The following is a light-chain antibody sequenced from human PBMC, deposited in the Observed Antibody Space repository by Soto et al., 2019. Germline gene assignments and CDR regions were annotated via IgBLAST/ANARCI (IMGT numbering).Light chain of an antibody. CDR2: AAS. J-gene: IGKJ5*01. Sequence: DIVLTQSPCTLSLSPGRRRTLPCMASQTVNSEYLTWYQQKPGQAPRTLIYAASSGATGIPDRFSGSGSETDFTLTINRLETEDFAVYYGQYYGNSRITFGQGTRLEIK. CDR1: QTVNSEY. CDR3: QYYGNSRIT. V-gene: IGKV3-20*01.